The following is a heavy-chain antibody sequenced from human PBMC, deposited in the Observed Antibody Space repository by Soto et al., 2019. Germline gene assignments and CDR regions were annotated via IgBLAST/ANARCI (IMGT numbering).Heavy chain of an antibody. CDR3: GATYYYYGMDV. CDR2: IWYDGSNK. V-gene: IGHV3-33*01. CDR1: GFTFSSYG. Sequence: GGSLRLSCAASGFTFSSYGMHWVRQAPGKGLEWVAVIWYDGSNKYYADSVKGRFTISRDNSKNTLYLQMNSLRAEDTAVYYCGATYYYYGMDVWGQGTTVTVSS. J-gene: IGHJ6*02.